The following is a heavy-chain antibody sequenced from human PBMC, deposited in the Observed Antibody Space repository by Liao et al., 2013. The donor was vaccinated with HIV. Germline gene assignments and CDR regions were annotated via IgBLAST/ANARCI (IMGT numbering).Heavy chain of an antibody. CDR1: GGSFSGYY. J-gene: IGHJ3*02. V-gene: IGHV4-34*01. CDR2: INPSGST. Sequence: QVQLQQWGAGLLKPSETLSLTCAVYGGSFSGYYWSWIGEINPSGSTNYNPSLKSRVTISLDTSKNQFSLKLSSVTAADTAVYYCARAVRTGAAFDIWGQGTVVTVSS. CDR3: ARAVRTGAAFDI. D-gene: IGHD7-27*01.